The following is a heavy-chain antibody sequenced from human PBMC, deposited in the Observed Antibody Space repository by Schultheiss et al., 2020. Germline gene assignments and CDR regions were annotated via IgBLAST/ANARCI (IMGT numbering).Heavy chain of an antibody. CDR3: ARVSVEYGDYVGVDS. CDR1: GFTFSSYG. J-gene: IGHJ4*02. D-gene: IGHD4-17*01. Sequence: GGSLRLSCAASGFTFSSYGMHWVRQAPGKGLEWVAVISYAGSSKYYADSVKGRFTISRDNSKNTLYLQMNSLRAEDTAVYYCARVSVEYGDYVGVDSWGQGTLVTVSS. V-gene: IGHV3-30*03. CDR2: ISYAGSSK.